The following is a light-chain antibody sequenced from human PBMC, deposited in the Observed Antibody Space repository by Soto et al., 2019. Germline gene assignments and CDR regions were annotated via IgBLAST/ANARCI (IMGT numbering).Light chain of an antibody. V-gene: IGKV1-27*01. CDR2: AAS. Sequence: DIQMTQSTSSLSASVGDRVTITCRASQGISNFLAWYQQKPGKVPKLLISAASTLQSGVTARFSGSGSGTDFTLIITSLQPEDVATYYWQKYSSVITFGQGTRRAI. J-gene: IGKJ5*01. CDR1: QGISNF. CDR3: QKYSSVIT.